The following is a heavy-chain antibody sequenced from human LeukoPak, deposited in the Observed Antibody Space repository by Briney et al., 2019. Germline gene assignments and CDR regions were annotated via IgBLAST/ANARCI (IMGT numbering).Heavy chain of an antibody. J-gene: IGHJ4*02. Sequence: PGGSLRLSCAASGFTFNSYAVHWVRQAPGKGLEWVAVILYDGSINFYSASVKGRFTISRDNSKNTLYLQMNSLRADDTALYFCARDRRYCSGGSCYFDYFFDYWGQGTLVTVSS. CDR2: ILYDGSIN. D-gene: IGHD2-15*01. CDR3: ARDRRYCSGGSCYFDYFFDY. CDR1: GFTFNSYA. V-gene: IGHV3-30*04.